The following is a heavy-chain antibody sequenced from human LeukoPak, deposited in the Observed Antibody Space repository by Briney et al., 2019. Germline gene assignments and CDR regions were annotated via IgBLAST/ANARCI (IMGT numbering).Heavy chain of an antibody. Sequence: GGSLRLSCAASGFTFSSYAMSWVRQALGKGLEWVSAISGSGGSTYYADSEKDRFTISRDNSKNTLYLQMNSLRAEDTAVYYCARVHSSSWYCCSDYWGQGTLVTVSS. D-gene: IGHD6-13*01. V-gene: IGHV3-23*01. CDR1: GFTFSSYA. CDR2: ISGSGGST. J-gene: IGHJ4*02. CDR3: ARVHSSSWYCCSDY.